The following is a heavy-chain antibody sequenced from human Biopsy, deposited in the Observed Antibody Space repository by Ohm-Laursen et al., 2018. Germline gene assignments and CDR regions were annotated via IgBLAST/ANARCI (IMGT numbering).Heavy chain of an antibody. J-gene: IGHJ3*02. Sequence: TLSLTCSVSGDSISSSTYYWGWIRQPPGKGLEWIGTIRNTYFRTSLKSRVTMSVDTSKNQFSLKLSFVTAADTAVYYCARWTPEYDSSRYYLDAFDIWGQGTKVTVSS. CDR3: ARWTPEYDSSRYYLDAFDI. D-gene: IGHD3-22*01. V-gene: IGHV4-39*07. CDR1: GDSISSSTYY. CDR2: IRNT.